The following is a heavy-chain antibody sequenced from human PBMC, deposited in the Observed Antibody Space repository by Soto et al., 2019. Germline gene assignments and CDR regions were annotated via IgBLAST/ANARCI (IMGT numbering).Heavy chain of an antibody. CDR1: GGSFSRYY. D-gene: IGHD3-22*01. Sequence: QVQLQQWGAGLLKPSETLSLTCAVYGGSFSRYYWSWIRQPPGKGLEWIGEINHSGSTNYNPSLKSRVTISVDPSKNHFALKLRSVAAADTAVYYCARGLVTYYYESSGYSRRLYFEYWGQGTLVTVSS. J-gene: IGHJ4*02. V-gene: IGHV4-34*01. CDR3: ARGLVTYYYESSGYSRRLYFEY. CDR2: INHSGST.